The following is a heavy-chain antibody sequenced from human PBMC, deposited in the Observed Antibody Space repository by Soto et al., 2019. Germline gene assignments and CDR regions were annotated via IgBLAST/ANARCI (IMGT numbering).Heavy chain of an antibody. V-gene: IGHV4-31*03. J-gene: IGHJ4*02. Sequence: QVQLQESGPGLVKPSQTLSLTCPVSGGSISSGGYSWSWFLQHPGKGLEWIGYTYYRGSTYYTPCPKSGVTISVPTSNNPFSLKLSSVTAADTAVYDCALSGYSYGPNPLLYWGQVTLLTVYS. CDR2: TYYRGST. D-gene: IGHD5-18*01. CDR3: ALSGYSYGPNPLLY. CDR1: GGSISSGGYS.